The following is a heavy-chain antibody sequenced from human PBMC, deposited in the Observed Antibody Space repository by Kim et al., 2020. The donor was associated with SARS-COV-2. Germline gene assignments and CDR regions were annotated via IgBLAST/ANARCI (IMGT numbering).Heavy chain of an antibody. Sequence: GGSLRLSCAASGFTFSSYSMNWVRQAPGKGLEWVSCISSSSSYIYYADSVKGRFTISRDNAKNSLYLQMNSLRAEDTAVYYCARDDAGYGDYAYYYYYYGMDVWGQGTTVTVSS. J-gene: IGHJ6*02. CDR3: ARDDAGYGDYAYYYYYYGMDV. CDR1: GFTFSSYS. CDR2: ISSSSSYI. V-gene: IGHV3-21*01. D-gene: IGHD4-17*01.